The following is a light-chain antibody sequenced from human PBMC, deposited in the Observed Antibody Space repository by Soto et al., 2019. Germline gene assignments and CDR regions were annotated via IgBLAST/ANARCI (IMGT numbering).Light chain of an antibody. CDR1: QSVSSY. CDR3: QQRSNWPPS. CDR2: GAS. Sequence: PGERATLSCRASQSVSSYLAWYQQKPGQAPRLLIYGASNRATGIPARFSGSGSGTDFTLTISSLEPEDFAVYSCQQRSNWPPSFGQGTRLEIK. J-gene: IGKJ5*01. V-gene: IGKV3-11*01.